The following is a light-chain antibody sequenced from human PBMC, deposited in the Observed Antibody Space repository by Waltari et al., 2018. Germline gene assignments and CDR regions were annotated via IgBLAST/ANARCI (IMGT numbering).Light chain of an antibody. CDR2: DVN. CDR3: SSYAGDNILI. Sequence: WYKQDPGKAPKLIIYDVNKRPSGVPGLFSGSKSGNTASLIVSGLQADDEAYYYCSSYAGDNILIFGGGTKLTV. J-gene: IGLJ2*01. V-gene: IGLV2-8*01.